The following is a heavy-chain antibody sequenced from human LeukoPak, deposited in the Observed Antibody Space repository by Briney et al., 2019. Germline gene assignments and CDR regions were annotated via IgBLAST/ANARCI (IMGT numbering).Heavy chain of an antibody. Sequence: SETLSLTCTVSGDSISSSYWSWIRQPPGKTLEWTGYNYYTGTTNYNPSLKSRVTMSIDTSKNQFSLNLNSVTAADTAVYYCARGFYDSSGYSNCFDPWGQGTLVTVSS. CDR3: ARGFYDSSGYSNCFDP. J-gene: IGHJ5*02. V-gene: IGHV4-59*01. CDR1: GDSISSSY. D-gene: IGHD3-22*01. CDR2: NYYTGTT.